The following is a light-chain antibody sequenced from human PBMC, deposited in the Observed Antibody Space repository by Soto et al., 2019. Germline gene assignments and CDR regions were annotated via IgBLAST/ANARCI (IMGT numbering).Light chain of an antibody. CDR3: SSYTSRSTLEV. CDR2: GVS. Sequence: QSVLTQPASVSGSPGQSITISCTGTRSDIGGYNFVSWYQQHPGKAPKLVIYGVSNRPSGLSNRFSGSKSGNTASLTISGLQAEDEADYYCSSYTSRSTLEVFGGGTKVTVL. CDR1: RSDIGGYNF. J-gene: IGLJ2*01. V-gene: IGLV2-14*01.